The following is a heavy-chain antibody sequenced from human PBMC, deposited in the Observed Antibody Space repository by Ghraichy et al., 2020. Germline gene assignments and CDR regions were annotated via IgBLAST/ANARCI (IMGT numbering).Heavy chain of an antibody. CDR2: IYYSGST. J-gene: IGHJ6*02. CDR1: GGSISSYY. CDR3: ARDKRGMDV. V-gene: IGHV4-59*01. Sequence: ESLNISCTVSGGSISSYYWSWIRQPPGKGLEWIGYIYYSGSTNYNPSLKSRVTISVDTSKNQFSLKLSSVTAADTAVYYCARDKRGMDVWGQGTTVTVSS.